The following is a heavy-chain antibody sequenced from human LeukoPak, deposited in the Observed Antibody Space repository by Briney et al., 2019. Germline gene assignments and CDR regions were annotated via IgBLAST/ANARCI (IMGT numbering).Heavy chain of an antibody. Sequence: SETLSLTCTVSGGSISSYYWSWIRQPPGKGLEWIGYIYYSGSTNYNPSLKSRVTISADTSKNQFSLKLSSVTAADTAVYYCARDKYGTTGWFDPWGQGTLVTVSS. V-gene: IGHV4-59*01. CDR1: GGSISSYY. CDR3: ARDKYGTTGWFDP. J-gene: IGHJ5*02. CDR2: IYYSGST. D-gene: IGHD1-7*01.